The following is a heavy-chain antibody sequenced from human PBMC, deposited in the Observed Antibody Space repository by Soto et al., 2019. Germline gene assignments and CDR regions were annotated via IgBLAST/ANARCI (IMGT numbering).Heavy chain of an antibody. CDR3: AKEAARPGPCDY. V-gene: IGHV3-23*01. D-gene: IGHD6-6*01. CDR2: ITGGGTNA. Sequence: EVQLLESGGGLVKPGGSLRRSCEASGFTFSSYPMSWVRQAPGKGLEWVSGITGGGTNAYYADSVKGRITISRDSSKNTLYLQLNSLRAEDTAVYYCAKEAARPGPCDYWGQGTLVTVSS. J-gene: IGHJ4*02. CDR1: GFTFSSYP.